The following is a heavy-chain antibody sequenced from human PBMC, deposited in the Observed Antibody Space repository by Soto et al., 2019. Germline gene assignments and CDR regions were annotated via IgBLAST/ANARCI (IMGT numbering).Heavy chain of an antibody. CDR1: GFTFSSFA. V-gene: IGHV3-30*04. CDR3: ARRHREVPALIGDYFDY. D-gene: IGHD2-2*01. CDR2: VSFDGNRQ. Sequence: QVQLVESGGGVVQPGKSLTLSCAASGFTFSSFAMHWVRQPPGKGLEWVAVVSFDGNRQYFSDSVKGRFTISRDNSKNTVSLHMNSLRADDSALYYCARRHREVPALIGDYFDYWGQGTLVTVSS. J-gene: IGHJ4*02.